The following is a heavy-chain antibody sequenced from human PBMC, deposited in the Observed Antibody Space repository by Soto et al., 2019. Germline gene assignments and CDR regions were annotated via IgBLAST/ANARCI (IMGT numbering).Heavy chain of an antibody. CDR3: ARDHYGDYEDCFAP. CDR2: IYYSGST. Sequence: SETLSLTCTVSGGSISSYYWSWIRQPPGKGLEWIGYIYYSGSTNYNPSLKSRVTISVDTSKNQFSLKLSSVTAADTAEYYCARDHYGDYEDCFAPGGQGTLVTVSS. V-gene: IGHV4-59*01. D-gene: IGHD4-17*01. CDR1: GGSISSYY. J-gene: IGHJ5*02.